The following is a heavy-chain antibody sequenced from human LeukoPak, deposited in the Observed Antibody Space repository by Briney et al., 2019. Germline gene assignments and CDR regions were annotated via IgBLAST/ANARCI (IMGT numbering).Heavy chain of an antibody. CDR3: AKAVVVVAATFFDY. V-gene: IGHV3-23*01. J-gene: IGHJ4*02. Sequence: GGSLRLSCAASGFTFSSYAMSWVRQAPGKGLEWVSAISGSGGSTYYADSVKGRFTISRDNSMNTLYLQMNSLRAEGTAVYYCAKAVVVVAATFFDYWGQGTLVTVSS. D-gene: IGHD2-15*01. CDR1: GFTFSSYA. CDR2: ISGSGGST.